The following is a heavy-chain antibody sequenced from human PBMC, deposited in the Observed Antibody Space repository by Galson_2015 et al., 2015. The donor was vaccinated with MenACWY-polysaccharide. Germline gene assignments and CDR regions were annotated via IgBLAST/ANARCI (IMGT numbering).Heavy chain of an antibody. V-gene: IGHV3-23*01. CDR3: AKDNYYDFWGASYFDF. Sequence: SLRLSCAASGFTFDDYAMHWVRHAPGKGLEWVSGISWNSGSTYYADSAKGRFTISRDNSKTTLYLQVISLRAEDTAVYYCAKDNYYDFWGASYFDFWGQGTLVTVSS. CDR1: GFTFDDYA. D-gene: IGHD3-3*01. J-gene: IGHJ4*02. CDR2: ISWNSGST.